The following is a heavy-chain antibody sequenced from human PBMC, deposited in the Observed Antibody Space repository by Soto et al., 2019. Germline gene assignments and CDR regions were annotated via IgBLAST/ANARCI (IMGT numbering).Heavy chain of an antibody. Sequence: SETLSLTCTVSGGSISSYYWSWIRQPPGKGLEWIGYIYYSGSTNYNPSLKSRVTISVDTSKNQFSLKLSSVTAADTAVYYCARDRGIVGARYYYYGMDVSGQGTTVTVSS. V-gene: IGHV4-59*01. J-gene: IGHJ6*02. CDR3: ARDRGIVGARYYYYGMDV. CDR1: GGSISSYY. CDR2: IYYSGST. D-gene: IGHD1-26*01.